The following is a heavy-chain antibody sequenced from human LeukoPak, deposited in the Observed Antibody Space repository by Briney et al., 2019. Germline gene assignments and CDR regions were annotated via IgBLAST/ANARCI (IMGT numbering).Heavy chain of an antibody. CDR1: GFTFSSYG. CDR2: IFPSGGEI. Sequence: GRSLRLSCAAAGFTFSSYGMHWVRQAPGKGLEWVSSIFPSGGEIHYADSVRGRFTISRDNSKSIPSLQMNSLIAEDTAIYYCATYRQVLLPFESWGQGTLVTVSS. CDR3: ATYRQVLLPFES. J-gene: IGHJ4*02. V-gene: IGHV3-NL1*01. D-gene: IGHD5-18*01.